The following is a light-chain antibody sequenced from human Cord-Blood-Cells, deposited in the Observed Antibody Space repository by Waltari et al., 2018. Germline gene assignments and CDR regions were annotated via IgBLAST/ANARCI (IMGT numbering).Light chain of an antibody. Sequence: QSALTQPASVSASPGQSITSSCTGTSSDAGGSNYVSWYQQHPCKAPKLMIYDVSNRPSGVSNRSSGSKSGNTASLTISGLQAEDEADYYCSSYTRSSTLSVSGPGTKVTVL. V-gene: IGLV2-14*01. CDR2: DVS. CDR3: SSYTRSSTLSV. CDR1: SSDAGGSNY. J-gene: IGLJ1*01.